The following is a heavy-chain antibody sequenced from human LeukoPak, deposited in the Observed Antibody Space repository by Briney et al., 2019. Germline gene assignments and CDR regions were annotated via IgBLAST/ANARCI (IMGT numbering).Heavy chain of an antibody. CDR1: GGSVNSGSYY. V-gene: IGHV4-61*01. CDR3: ARAAYSGSYHSDY. CDR2: IYYSGST. Sequence: PSETMSLTCTVSGGSVNSGSYYWNWIRQPPGKGLDWIGYIYYSGSTNYNPSLKSRVTISVDTSKNQFSLKLSSVTAADTAVYYCARAAYSGSYHSDYWGQGTLVTVSS. D-gene: IGHD1-26*01. J-gene: IGHJ4*02.